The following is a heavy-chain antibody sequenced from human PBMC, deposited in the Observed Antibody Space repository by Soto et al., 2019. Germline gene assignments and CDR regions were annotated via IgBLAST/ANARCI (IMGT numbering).Heavy chain of an antibody. CDR2: IHHGGSS. CDR1: SGSITSSNW. V-gene: IGHV4-4*02. Sequence: QVQLQESGPGLVKPSGTLSLTCSISSGSITSSNWWSWVRQPPGKGLEWIGEIHHGGSSNHNPSLKSRLSISVDRSQNQFFLWLDSVTAADTAVYFCASHLIIPGTRGFDNWGQGSLVTVSS. CDR3: ASHLIIPGTRGFDN. D-gene: IGHD6-13*01. J-gene: IGHJ4*02.